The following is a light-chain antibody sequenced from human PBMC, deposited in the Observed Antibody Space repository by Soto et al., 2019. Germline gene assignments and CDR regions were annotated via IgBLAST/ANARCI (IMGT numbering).Light chain of an antibody. CDR1: QTISSW. CDR2: KAS. J-gene: IGKJ1*01. CDR3: QHYNSYSEA. Sequence: DIQMTQSPSTLSGSVGGRVTITCRASQTISSWLAWYQQKPVKAPKLLIYKASTLKSGVPSRFSGSGSGTEFTLTISSLQPDDFATYYCQHYNSYSEAFGQGTKVDI. V-gene: IGKV1-5*03.